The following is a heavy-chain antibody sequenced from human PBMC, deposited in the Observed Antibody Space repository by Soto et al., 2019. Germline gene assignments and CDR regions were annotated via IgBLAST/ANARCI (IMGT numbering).Heavy chain of an antibody. J-gene: IGHJ4*02. Sequence: SETLSLTCTVSGGSVTSDEDYWTWIRQSPGKGLEWIGYISNSGSTGYNPSLKTRLSMSVDRSKNQFTLRLTSVTAADTAVYFCATESGSTYGYFDHWGQGTRVTVSS. CDR2: ISNSGST. V-gene: IGHV4-30-4*01. CDR1: GGSVTSDEDY. D-gene: IGHD5-18*01. CDR3: ATESGSTYGYFDH.